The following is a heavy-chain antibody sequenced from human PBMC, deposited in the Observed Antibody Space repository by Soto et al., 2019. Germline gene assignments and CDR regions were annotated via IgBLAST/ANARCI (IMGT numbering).Heavy chain of an antibody. V-gene: IGHV1-18*01. CDR2: ISAHNGNT. CDR3: ARGRYGDY. CDR1: GYTFTSYG. Sequence: QVHLVQSGAEVKKPGASVKVSCKASGYTFTSYGITWVRQAPGQGLEWMGWISAHNGNTDYAQKLQGRAIVTRDTSTRTAYLELRSRRSDGTAVYYCARGRYGDYWGQGALVTVSS. J-gene: IGHJ4*02. D-gene: IGHD1-1*01.